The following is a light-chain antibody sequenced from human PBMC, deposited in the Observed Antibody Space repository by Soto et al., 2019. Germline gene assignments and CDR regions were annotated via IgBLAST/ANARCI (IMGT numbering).Light chain of an antibody. CDR2: AAS. Sequence: DIQMTQSPSSLSASVGDRVTITCRASQTINAYLNWYQQKPGKAPKLLIYAASSLQSGVPSRFSGSGSGTDFTITISSLQPEDFATYYCQESYRTPRTFGQGTRLEIK. V-gene: IGKV1-39*01. CDR3: QESYRTPRT. CDR1: QTINAY. J-gene: IGKJ2*01.